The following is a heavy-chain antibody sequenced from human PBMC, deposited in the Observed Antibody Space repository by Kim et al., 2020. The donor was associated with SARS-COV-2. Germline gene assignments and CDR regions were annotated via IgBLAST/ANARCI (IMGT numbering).Heavy chain of an antibody. CDR1: GGSFSGYY. CDR2: INHSGST. J-gene: IGHJ4*02. Sequence: SETLSLTCAVYGGSFSGYYWSWIRQPPGKGLEWIGEINHSGSTNYNPSLKSRVTISVDTSKNQFSLKLSSVTAADTAVYYCARANNWNYVGYWGQGTLVT. D-gene: IGHD1-7*01. CDR3: ARANNWNYVGY. V-gene: IGHV4-34*01.